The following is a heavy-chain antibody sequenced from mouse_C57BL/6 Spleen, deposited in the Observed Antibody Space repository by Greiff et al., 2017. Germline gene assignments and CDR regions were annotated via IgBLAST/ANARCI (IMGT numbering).Heavy chain of an antibody. CDR3: TRDPGYDYAMDY. V-gene: IGHV5-9-1*02. Sequence: EVHLVESGEGLVKPGGSLKLSCAASGFTFSSYAMSWVRQTPEKRLEWVAYISSGGDYIYYADTVKGRFTISRDNARNTLYLQMSSLKSEDTAMYYCTRDPGYDYAMDYWGQGTSVTVSS. J-gene: IGHJ4*01. CDR2: ISSGGDYI. D-gene: IGHD3-2*02. CDR1: GFTFSSYA.